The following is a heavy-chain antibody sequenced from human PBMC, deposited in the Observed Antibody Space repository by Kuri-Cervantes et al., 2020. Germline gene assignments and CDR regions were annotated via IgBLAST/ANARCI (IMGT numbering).Heavy chain of an antibody. J-gene: IGHJ3*02. V-gene: IGHV3-30-3*01. CDR3: ARDRVQPRYRPGAFDI. D-gene: IGHD3-9*01. CDR1: GFTFSSYA. CDR2: ISYDGSNK. Sequence: GESLKISCAASGFTFSSYAMHWVRQAPGKGLEWVAVISYDGSNKYYADSVKGRFTISRDNSKNTLYLQMNSLRAEDTAVYYCARDRVQPRYRPGAFDIWGQGTMVTVSS.